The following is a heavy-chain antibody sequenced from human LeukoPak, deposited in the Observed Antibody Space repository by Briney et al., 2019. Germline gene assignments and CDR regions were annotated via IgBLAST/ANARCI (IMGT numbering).Heavy chain of an antibody. CDR2: ISSSSSYI. CDR3: ARDLESNYDFWSGYEPSGFDF. V-gene: IGHV3-21*01. J-gene: IGHJ3*01. CDR1: GFTFSSYS. D-gene: IGHD3-3*01. Sequence: PGGSLRLSCAASGFTFSSYSMNWVRQAPGKGLEWVSSISSSSSYIYYADSVKGRFTISRDNAKNSLYLQMNSLRAEDTAVYYCARDLESNYDFWSGYEPSGFDFWGQGTMVTVSS.